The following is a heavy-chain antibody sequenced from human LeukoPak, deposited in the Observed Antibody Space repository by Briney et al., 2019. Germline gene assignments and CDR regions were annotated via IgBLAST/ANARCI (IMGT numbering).Heavy chain of an antibody. V-gene: IGHV3-11*01. CDR1: GFTFSDHY. Sequence: GGSLRLFCAASGFTFSDHYMSWFRQGPGKGLEWVSYISSSGKSIYYADSVKGRFSISRDNATNSVYLQMNSLRAEDTAVYYCARESVFDWFGKYFFDCWGQGTLVTVSS. CDR2: ISSSGKSI. CDR3: ARESVFDWFGKYFFDC. J-gene: IGHJ4*02. D-gene: IGHD3-9*01.